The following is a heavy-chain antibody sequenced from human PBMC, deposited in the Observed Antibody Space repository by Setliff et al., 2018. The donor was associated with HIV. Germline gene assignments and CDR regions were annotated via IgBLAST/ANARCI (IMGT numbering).Heavy chain of an antibody. CDR3: ARGGYCSGGSCYSHASSYYMDV. Sequence: GGSLRLSCAASGFTFSNAWMNWVRQAPGKGLEWVGRIKTKTDGETTDYAAPVKGRFTISRDDSKNTLYLQMNSLKTEDTAVYYCARGGYCSGGSCYSHASSYYMDVWGKGTTVTVSS. CDR1: GFTFSNAW. J-gene: IGHJ6*03. D-gene: IGHD2-15*01. CDR2: IKTKTDGETT. V-gene: IGHV3-15*07.